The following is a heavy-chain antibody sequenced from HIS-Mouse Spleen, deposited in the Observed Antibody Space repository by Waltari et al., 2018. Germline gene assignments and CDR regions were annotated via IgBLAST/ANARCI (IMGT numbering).Heavy chain of an antibody. CDR3: AREIPYSSSWYDWYFDL. CDR1: GGSISSSSYY. D-gene: IGHD6-13*01. Sequence: QLQLQESGPGLVKPSETLSLTCTVSGGSISSSSYYWGWIRQPPGKGLEWIGSIDYMGRTYSNPSRKSRVTISVDTSKNQFSLKLSSVTAADTAVYYCAREIPYSSSWYDWYFDLWGRGTLVTVSS. J-gene: IGHJ2*01. CDR2: IDYMGRT. V-gene: IGHV4-39*07.